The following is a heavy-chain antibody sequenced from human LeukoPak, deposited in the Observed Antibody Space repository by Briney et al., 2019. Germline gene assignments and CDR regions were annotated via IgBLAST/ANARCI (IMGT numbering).Heavy chain of an antibody. CDR1: GYTFTSYD. D-gene: IGHD4-23*01. CDR3: ARDTQNYGGGAFDI. J-gene: IGHJ3*02. CDR2: MNPNSGNT. V-gene: IGHV1-8*01. Sequence: ASVKVSCKASGYTFTSYDINWVRQATGQGLEWMGWMNPNSGNTGYAQKFQGRVTMTRDTSISTAYMELSRLRSDDTAVYYCARDTQNYGGGAFDIWGQGTMVTVSS.